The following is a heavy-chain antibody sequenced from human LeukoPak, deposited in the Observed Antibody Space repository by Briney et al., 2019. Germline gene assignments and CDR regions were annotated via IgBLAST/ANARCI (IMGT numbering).Heavy chain of an antibody. CDR3: ARVPYYAIDS. D-gene: IGHD3-22*01. CDR2: ISTRGTPT. V-gene: IGHV3-11*01. Sequence: GGSLRLSCAASGFIFSDYYMSWIRQAPGKGPEWVAYISTRGTPTFYGDSVKGRFTISRDNTKDSLHLQMDSLRAEDTAVYYCARVPYYAIDSWGQGTLVTVSS. J-gene: IGHJ4*02. CDR1: GFIFSDYY.